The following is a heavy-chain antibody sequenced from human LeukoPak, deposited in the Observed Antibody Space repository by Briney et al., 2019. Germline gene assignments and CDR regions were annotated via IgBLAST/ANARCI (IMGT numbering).Heavy chain of an antibody. J-gene: IGHJ3*01. Sequence: GESLKISCKGSGYSFTSYWITWVRQRPGKGLEWMGRIDPSDSYTNYSPSFQGHVTISADKSISTAYLQWSSLKASDTAIYYCARLEYSSSSGAFDFWGQGTMVTVSS. CDR1: GYSFTSYW. V-gene: IGHV5-10-1*01. D-gene: IGHD6-6*01. CDR3: ARLEYSSSSGAFDF. CDR2: IDPSDSYT.